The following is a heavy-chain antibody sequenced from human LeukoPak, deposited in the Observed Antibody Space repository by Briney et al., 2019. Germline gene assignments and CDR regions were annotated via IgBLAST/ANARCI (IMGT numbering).Heavy chain of an antibody. V-gene: IGHV3-30*02. CDR1: GFTFSSYG. Sequence: QPGGSLRLSCAASGFTFSSYGMHWVRQAPGKGLEWVAFIRYDGSNKYYADSVKGRFTISRDNSKNTLYLQMNSLRAEDTAVYYCAKEIGPGGFTNYGRLLLSGFGYWGQGTLVTVSS. CDR2: IRYDGSNK. D-gene: IGHD3-3*01. CDR3: AKEIGPGGFTNYGRLLLSGFGY. J-gene: IGHJ4*02.